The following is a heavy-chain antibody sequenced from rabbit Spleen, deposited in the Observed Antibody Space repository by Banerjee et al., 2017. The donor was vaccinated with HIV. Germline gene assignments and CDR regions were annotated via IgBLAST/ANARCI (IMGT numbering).Heavy chain of an antibody. D-gene: IGHD7-1*01. J-gene: IGHJ4*01. Sequence: EESGGDLVKPEGSLTLTCTASGFTLSSYWICWVRQAPGKGLEWIACIDAGSSGSTYYASWAKRRFTITKTSSTTVTLQMTSLTAADTATYFCARGAWSTDCMNLWGPGTLVTVS. CDR1: GFTLSSYW. V-gene: IGHV1S45*01. CDR2: IDAGSSGST. CDR3: ARGAWSTDCMNL.